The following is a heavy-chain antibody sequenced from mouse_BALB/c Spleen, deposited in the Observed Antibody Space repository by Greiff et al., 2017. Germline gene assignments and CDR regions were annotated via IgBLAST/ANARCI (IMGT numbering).Heavy chain of an antibody. V-gene: IGHV5-6*01. J-gene: IGHJ3*01. CDR3: ARQDYGSRAAWFAY. D-gene: IGHD1-1*01. CDR1: GFTFSSYG. CDR2: ISCGGSYT. Sequence: EVQLVESGGDLVKPGGSLKLSCAASGFTFSSYGMSWVRQTPDKRLEWVATISCGGSYTYYPDSVKGRFTISRDNAKNTLYLQMSSLKSEDTAMYYCARQDYGSRAAWFAYWGQGTLVTVSA.